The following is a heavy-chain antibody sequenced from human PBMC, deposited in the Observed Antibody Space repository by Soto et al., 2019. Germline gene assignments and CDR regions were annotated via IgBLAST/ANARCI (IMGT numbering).Heavy chain of an antibody. Sequence: SGPTLVNPTQTLTLTCTFSGFSLSTSGVGVAWIRQPPGKALEWLAVIYWDDDRRYSPSLKTRLTITKDTSKNQVVLTMTNMDPVDTATYYCAHRRSYCSGGSCYSGFDYWGQGTLVTVSS. CDR1: GFSLSTSGVG. V-gene: IGHV2-5*02. J-gene: IGHJ4*02. CDR3: AHRRSYCSGGSCYSGFDY. D-gene: IGHD2-15*01. CDR2: IYWDDDR.